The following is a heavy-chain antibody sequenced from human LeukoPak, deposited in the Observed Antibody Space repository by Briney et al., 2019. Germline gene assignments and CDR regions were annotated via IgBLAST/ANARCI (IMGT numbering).Heavy chain of an antibody. CDR3: ARARIVGATPVFDY. CDR2: IIPIFGTA. V-gene: IGHV1-69*05. J-gene: IGHJ4*02. D-gene: IGHD1-26*01. CDR1: GGTFSSYA. Sequence: ASVKVCCKASGGTFSSYAISWVRQAPGQGLEWMGRIIPIFGTANYAQKFQGRVTITTDESTSTAYMELSSLRSEDTAVYYCARARIVGATPVFDYWGQGTLVTVSS.